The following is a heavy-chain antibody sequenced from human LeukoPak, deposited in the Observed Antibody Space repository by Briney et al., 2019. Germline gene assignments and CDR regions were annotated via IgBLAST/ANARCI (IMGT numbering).Heavy chain of an antibody. CDR2: ISYDGSNK. D-gene: IGHD5-18*01. CDR3: AKVLQRPEYYFDY. J-gene: IGHJ4*02. CDR1: GFTLSSNA. V-gene: IGHV3-30-3*01. Sequence: GGSLRLSCAASGFTLSSNAMHWVRQAPGKGLEWVAVISYDGSNKYYADSVKGRFTISRDNSKNTLYLQMNSLRAGDTAVYYCAKVLQRPEYYFDYWGQGTLVTVSS.